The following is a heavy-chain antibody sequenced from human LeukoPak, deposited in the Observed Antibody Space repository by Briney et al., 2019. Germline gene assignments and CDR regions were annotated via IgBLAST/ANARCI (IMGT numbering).Heavy chain of an antibody. V-gene: IGHV4-30-4*08. D-gene: IGHD4-11*01. J-gene: IGHJ4*02. CDR1: GGPISSERYY. CDR2: IYYSGST. Sequence: PSETLSLTCSVSGGPISSERYYWSWIRQPPGKGLEWIGYIYYSGSTYYNPSLKSRVTISVETPKNQLSLKLSSVTAADTAVYYCASSLYSNYPFDYWGQGTLVTVSS. CDR3: ASSLYSNYPFDY.